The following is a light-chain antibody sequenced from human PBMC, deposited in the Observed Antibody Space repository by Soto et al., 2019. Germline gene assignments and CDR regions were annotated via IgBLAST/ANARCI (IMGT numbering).Light chain of an antibody. CDR2: GNT. CDR3: LSFDSSLSVV. Sequence: QCVLTQPPSVSGAPGHRVTISCTGGSSNIGAGYDVHWYQQLPGRAPQLLIYGNTNRPSGVPDRFSGSKSGTSASLAINGLQAEDEADYYCLSFDSSLSVVFGGGTKLTVL. V-gene: IGLV1-40*01. J-gene: IGLJ2*01. CDR1: SSNIGAGYD.